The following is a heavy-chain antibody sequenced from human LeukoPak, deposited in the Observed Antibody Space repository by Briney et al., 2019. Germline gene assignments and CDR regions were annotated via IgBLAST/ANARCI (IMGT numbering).Heavy chain of an antibody. CDR1: GGSISINY. J-gene: IGHJ6*03. D-gene: IGHD3-10*01. CDR2: IFTSGIT. CDR3: ARESSGSYYNPLGYMDV. Sequence: SETLSLTCTVSGGSISINYWNWIRQPAGKGLEWIGRIFTSGITNYNPSLKSRVTMSVDTSKNQFSLKLSSVTAADTAVYYCARESSGSYYNPLGYMDVWGKGTTVTVSS. V-gene: IGHV4-4*07.